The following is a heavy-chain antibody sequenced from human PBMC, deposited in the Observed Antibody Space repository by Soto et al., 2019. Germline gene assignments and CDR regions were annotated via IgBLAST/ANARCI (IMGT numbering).Heavy chain of an antibody. V-gene: IGHV1-18*01. CDR3: ARDLPPHGYNYYYYYYGMDV. Sequence: ASVTVSCKASGYTFTSYGISWVRQAPGQGLEWMGWISAYNGNTNYAQKLQGRVTMTTDTSTSTAYMELRSLRSDDTAVYYGARDLPPHGYNYYYYYYGMDVWGQGTTVTVSS. CDR1: GYTFTSYG. D-gene: IGHD5-18*01. J-gene: IGHJ6*02. CDR2: ISAYNGNT.